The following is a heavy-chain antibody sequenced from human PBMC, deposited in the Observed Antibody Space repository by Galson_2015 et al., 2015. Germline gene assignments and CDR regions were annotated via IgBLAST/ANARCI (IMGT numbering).Heavy chain of an antibody. CDR3: ARDRGIMITFGGVIDPYYFDY. J-gene: IGHJ4*02. V-gene: IGHV1-69*13. D-gene: IGHD3-16*02. Sequence: SVKVSCKASGGTFSSYAISWVRQAPGQGLEWMGGIIPIFGTANYAQKFQGRVTITADESTSTAYMELSSLRSEDTAVYYCARDRGIMITFGGVIDPYYFDYWGQGTLVTVSS. CDR1: GGTFSSYA. CDR2: IIPIFGTA.